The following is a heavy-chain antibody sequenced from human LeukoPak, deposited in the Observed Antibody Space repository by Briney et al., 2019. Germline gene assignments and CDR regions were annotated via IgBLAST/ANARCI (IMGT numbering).Heavy chain of an antibody. CDR1: GFTFSSYW. CDR3: ARDDYFDISDYYSDNAFDI. Sequence: GGSLRLSCAASGFTFSSYWMSWVRQAPGKGLEWVANIKQDGSEKYYVDSVKGRFTISRDNAKNSLYLQMNSLRAEDTAVYYCARDDYFDISDYYSDNAFDIWGQGAMVTVSS. V-gene: IGHV3-7*01. CDR2: IKQDGSEK. D-gene: IGHD3-22*01. J-gene: IGHJ3*02.